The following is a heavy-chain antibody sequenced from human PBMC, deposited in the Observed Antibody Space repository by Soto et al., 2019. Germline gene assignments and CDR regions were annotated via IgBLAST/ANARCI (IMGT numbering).Heavy chain of an antibody. V-gene: IGHV4-30-4*01. Sequence: PSETLSLTCTVSGGSINSGDFYWSWIRQPPGKGLEWIGYIYYSGSTYYNPSLKSRVTISVDTSKNQFSLKLSSVTAADTAVYYCATVRLEPNYFDYWGQGTLVTVSS. J-gene: IGHJ4*02. CDR3: ATVRLEPNYFDY. CDR2: IYYSGST. CDR1: GGSINSGDFY. D-gene: IGHD1-1*01.